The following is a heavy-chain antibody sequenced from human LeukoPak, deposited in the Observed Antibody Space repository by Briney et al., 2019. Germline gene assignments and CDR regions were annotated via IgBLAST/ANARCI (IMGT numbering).Heavy chain of an antibody. Sequence: SGTLSLTCAVSGGSISSSNWWSWVRQPPGKGLEWIGEIYHSGSTNYNPSLKSRVTISVDKSKNQISLKLSSVTAADTAVYYCARDPRGGYYDSSGYYYGDNAFDIWGQGTMVTVSS. J-gene: IGHJ3*02. V-gene: IGHV4-4*02. CDR3: ARDPRGGYYDSSGYYYGDNAFDI. CDR1: GGSISSSNW. D-gene: IGHD3-22*01. CDR2: IYHSGST.